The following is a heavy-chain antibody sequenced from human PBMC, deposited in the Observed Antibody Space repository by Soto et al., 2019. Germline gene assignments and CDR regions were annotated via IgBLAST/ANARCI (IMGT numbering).Heavy chain of an antibody. Sequence: GESLKISCAASGFTFSSYAMSWVRQAPGKGLEWVSAISGSGGSTYYADSVKGRFTISRDNSKNTLYLQMNSLRAEDTAVYYCANLGYDSSGSTRRWGQGTLVTVSS. J-gene: IGHJ4*02. V-gene: IGHV3-23*01. D-gene: IGHD3-22*01. CDR2: ISGSGGST. CDR1: GFTFSSYA. CDR3: ANLGYDSSGSTRR.